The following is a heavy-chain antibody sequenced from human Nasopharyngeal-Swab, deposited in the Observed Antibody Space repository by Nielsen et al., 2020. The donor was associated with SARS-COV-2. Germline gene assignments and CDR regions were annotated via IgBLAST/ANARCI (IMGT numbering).Heavy chain of an antibody. CDR1: WDSVSSNSAA. CDR2: TYYRSKWYN. CDR3: ARGLLGEFPGGMDV. D-gene: IGHD3-16*01. Sequence: SQTLSLTCAISWDSVSSNSAARNWIRQSPSRGLEWLGRTYYRSKWYNDYAVSVKSRITINPDTSKNQFSLQLNSVTPEDTAVYYCARGLLGEFPGGMDVWGQGTTVTVSS. V-gene: IGHV6-1*01. J-gene: IGHJ6*02.